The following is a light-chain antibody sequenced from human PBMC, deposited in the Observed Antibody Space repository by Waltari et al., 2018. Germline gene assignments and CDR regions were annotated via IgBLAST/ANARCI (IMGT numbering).Light chain of an antibody. J-gene: IGKJ3*01. CDR2: DAS. V-gene: IGKV1-5*01. CDR1: QSISGW. Sequence: DIQMTQSPSTLSASVGDRVTITCRASQSISGWLAWYQQKPGKAPKLLIYDASSLESGVPSRFSGSRSGTEFTLTIASLQPDDFATYYCQQYNNYLTFGPGTKVDI. CDR3: QQYNNYLT.